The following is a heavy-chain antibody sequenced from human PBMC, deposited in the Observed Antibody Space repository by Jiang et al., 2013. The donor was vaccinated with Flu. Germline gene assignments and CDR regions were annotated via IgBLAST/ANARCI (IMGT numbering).Heavy chain of an antibody. V-gene: IGHV5-10-1*01. CDR1: GGSISSSNW. D-gene: IGHD3-9*01. J-gene: IGHJ4*02. Sequence: KPSETLSLTCTVSGGSISSSNWWSWVRQPPGKGLEWMGRIDPSDSYTNYSPSFQGHVTISADKSVSTAYLQWSSLKASDTAMYYCARVDILTGYYSPHFDYWGQGTLVTVSS. CDR3: ARVDILTGYYSPHFDY. CDR2: IDPSDSYT.